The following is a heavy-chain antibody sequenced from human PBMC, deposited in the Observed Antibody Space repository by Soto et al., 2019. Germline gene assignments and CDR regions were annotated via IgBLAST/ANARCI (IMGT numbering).Heavy chain of an antibody. V-gene: IGHV3-53*01. CDR2: LYSGGSS. J-gene: IGHJ4*02. D-gene: IGHD6-25*01. CDR3: TGHAARLLRNDY. CDR1: GFTVSSNY. Sequence: EVQLVESGGGLIQPGGSLTLSCAASGFTVSSNYMSWVRQTPGKGLEWVSSLYSGGSSYYLDSVKGRFTISRDNSRNTLYLHMNSLRAEDTAVYYCTGHAARLLRNDYWGQGTLVTVSS.